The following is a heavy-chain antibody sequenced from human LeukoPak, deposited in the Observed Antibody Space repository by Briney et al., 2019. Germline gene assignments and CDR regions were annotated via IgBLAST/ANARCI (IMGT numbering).Heavy chain of an antibody. J-gene: IGHJ4*02. V-gene: IGHV4-34*01. Sequence: PSETLSLTCAVYGGSFSGYYWSWIRQPPGKGLEWIGEINHSGSTNYNPSLKSRVTISVDTSKNQFSLKLSSVTAADTAVYYCARGGNSSSWYLDYWGQGTLVTVSS. CDR3: ARGGNSSSWYLDY. D-gene: IGHD6-13*01. CDR1: GGSFSGYY. CDR2: INHSGST.